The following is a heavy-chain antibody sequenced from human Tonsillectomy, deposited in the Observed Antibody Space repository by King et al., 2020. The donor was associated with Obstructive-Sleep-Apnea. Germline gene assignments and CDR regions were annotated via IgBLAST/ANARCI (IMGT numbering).Heavy chain of an antibody. Sequence: VQLQESGPGLVRPSETLSLTCTVSGGSLTNYYWTWIRQPPGKRLEVIGYIYYSGRTDYNPSLKSRFTMSVIMAKNQFSLKLSSVTAADTAGYYCARESYNSGWYGADYYYYGMDVWGQGTTVIVSS. CDR3: ARESYNSGWYGADYYYYGMDV. J-gene: IGHJ6*02. V-gene: IGHV4-59*01. D-gene: IGHD6-19*01. CDR2: IYYSGRT. CDR1: GGSLTNYY.